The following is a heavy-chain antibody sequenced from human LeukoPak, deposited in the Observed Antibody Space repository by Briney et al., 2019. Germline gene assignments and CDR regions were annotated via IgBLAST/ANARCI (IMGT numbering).Heavy chain of an antibody. Sequence: SETLSLTCTVSGGSISSYYWSWIRQPAGKGLEWIGRIYTSGSTSYNPSLKSRVTMSVDTSKNQFSLKLSSVTAADTAVYYCARALGYCSSTSCYRAYYYYMDVWGKGTTVTVSS. CDR3: ARALGYCSSTSCYRAYYYYMDV. V-gene: IGHV4-4*07. CDR1: GGSISSYY. CDR2: IYTSGST. D-gene: IGHD2-2*02. J-gene: IGHJ6*03.